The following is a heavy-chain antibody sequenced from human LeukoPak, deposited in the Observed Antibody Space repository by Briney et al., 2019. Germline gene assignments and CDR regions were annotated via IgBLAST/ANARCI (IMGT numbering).Heavy chain of an antibody. J-gene: IGHJ4*02. V-gene: IGHV1-18*01. D-gene: IGHD3-3*01. CDR2: ISGYNNNT. CDR1: GYTFTSYG. Sequence: ASVKVSCKASGYTFTSYGISWVRQAPGQGLEWMGWISGYNNNTNYAQNLQGRVTMTTDTSTSTAYMELRSLRSDDTAVYYCARDLYYDFWSGYYPAFDYWGQGTLVTVSS. CDR3: ARDLYYDFWSGYYPAFDY.